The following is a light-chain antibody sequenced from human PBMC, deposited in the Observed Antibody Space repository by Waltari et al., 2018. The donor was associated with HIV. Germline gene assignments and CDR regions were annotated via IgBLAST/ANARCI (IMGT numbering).Light chain of an antibody. J-gene: IGLJ3*02. CDR2: EDI. CDR3: YSTESNGNHRV. Sequence: SYELTQPPSVSVSPGQTDRITCSGDTLPKKYAHWYQQKSGQAPMLVIYEDIKRPSGIPQRFSGSSSGTIAILTISGAQVADEADYYCYSTESNGNHRVFGGGTKLTVL. V-gene: IGLV3-10*01. CDR1: TLPKKY.